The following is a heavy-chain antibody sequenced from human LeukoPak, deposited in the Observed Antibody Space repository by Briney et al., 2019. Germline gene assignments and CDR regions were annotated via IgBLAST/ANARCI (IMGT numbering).Heavy chain of an antibody. CDR3: AKIGIAAGDTDY. Sequence: GGSLRLSCAASGYTFSSYAMRWVRQAPGKGLEWVSSISGSGISTYYADSVKGRFTISRDNSKNTLYLQMNSLRAVDTALYYCAKIGIAAGDTDYWGQGTLVTVSS. V-gene: IGHV3-23*01. CDR2: ISGSGIST. CDR1: GYTFSSYA. D-gene: IGHD6-13*01. J-gene: IGHJ4*02.